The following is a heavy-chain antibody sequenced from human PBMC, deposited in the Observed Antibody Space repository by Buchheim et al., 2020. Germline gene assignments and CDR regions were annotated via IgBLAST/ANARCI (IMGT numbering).Heavy chain of an antibody. J-gene: IGHJ4*02. Sequence: EVQLVESGGGLVQPGGSLRLSCAASGFTFSSYEMNWVRQAPGKGLEWVSYIRSSGSTTYYADSVKGRFTISRDNAKNSLYLQMNSLRAEDTAFYYCAREYCSGTSCSYFDYWGQGTL. CDR3: AREYCSGTSCSYFDY. CDR1: GFTFSSYE. V-gene: IGHV3-48*03. CDR2: IRSSGSTT. D-gene: IGHD2-2*01.